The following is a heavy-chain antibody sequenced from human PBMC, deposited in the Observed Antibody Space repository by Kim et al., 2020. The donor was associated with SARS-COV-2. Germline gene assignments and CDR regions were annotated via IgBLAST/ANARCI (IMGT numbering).Heavy chain of an antibody. CDR1: GFTFDDYG. Sequence: GGSLRLSCAASGFTFDDYGMSWVRQAPGKGLEWVSGINWNGGSTGYADSVKGRFTISRDNAKNSLYLQMNSLRAEDTALYHCARGPGYGDYESYFQHWGQGTLVTVSS. CDR3: ARGPGYGDYESYFQH. CDR2: INWNGGST. V-gene: IGHV3-20*01. D-gene: IGHD4-17*01. J-gene: IGHJ1*01.